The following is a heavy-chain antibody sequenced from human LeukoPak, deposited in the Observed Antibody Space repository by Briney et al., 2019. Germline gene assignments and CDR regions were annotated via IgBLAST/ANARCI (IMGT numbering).Heavy chain of an antibody. J-gene: IGHJ4*02. D-gene: IGHD4-17*01. CDR3: ANEIRPNDY. V-gene: IGHV3-23*01. Sequence: GGSLRLSCGASGFTFSSHAMTWVRQAPGKGLEWVSAISISGDTTYYADAVKGRFTISRNNSKNTVYLQMNSLRAEDTAVYYCANEIRPNDYWGQGTLVTVSS. CDR1: GFTFSSHA. CDR2: ISISGDTT.